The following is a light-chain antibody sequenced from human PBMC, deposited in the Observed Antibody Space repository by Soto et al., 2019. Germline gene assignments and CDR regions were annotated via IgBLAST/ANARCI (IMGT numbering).Light chain of an antibody. CDR2: KAS. V-gene: IGKV1-5*03. J-gene: IGKJ5*01. CDR3: QQYNSYLIT. Sequence: DIQMTQSPSTLCGSVGDRVTITCRASQTISSWLAWYQQKPGKAPKLLIYKASTLKSGVPSRFSGSGSGTEFTLTISSLQPDDFATYYCQQYNSYLITFGQGTRLEI. CDR1: QTISSW.